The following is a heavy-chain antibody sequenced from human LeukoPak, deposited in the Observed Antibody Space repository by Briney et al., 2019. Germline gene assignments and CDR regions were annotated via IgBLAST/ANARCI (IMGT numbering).Heavy chain of an antibody. CDR3: ARARKSWRTYYYGSGRPTGGFWFDP. CDR2: MNPNSGNT. J-gene: IGHJ5*02. CDR1: GYTFTSYD. D-gene: IGHD3-10*01. Sequence: ASVKVSCTASGYTFTSYDINWVRQATGQGLEWMGWMNPNSGNTGYAQKFQGRVTMTRNTSISTAYMELSSLRSEDTAVYYCARARKSWRTYYYGSGRPTGGFWFDPWGQGTLVTVSS. V-gene: IGHV1-8*01.